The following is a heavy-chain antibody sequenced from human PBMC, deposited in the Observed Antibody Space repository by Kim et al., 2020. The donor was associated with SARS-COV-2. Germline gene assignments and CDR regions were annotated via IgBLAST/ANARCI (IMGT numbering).Heavy chain of an antibody. J-gene: IGHJ4*02. CDR2: INWNGGST. D-gene: IGHD3-10*01. CDR1: GFTFDDYG. V-gene: IGHV3-20*04. CDR3: ARDGGYGSGSYFDY. Sequence: GGSLRLSCAASGFTFDDYGMSWVRQAPGKGLEWVSGINWNGGSTGYADSVKGRFTISRDNAKNSLYLQMNSLRAEDTALYYCARDGGYGSGSYFDYWGQGTLVTVSS.